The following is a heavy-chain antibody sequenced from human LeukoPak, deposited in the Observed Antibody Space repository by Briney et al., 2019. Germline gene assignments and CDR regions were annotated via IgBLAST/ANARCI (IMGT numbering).Heavy chain of an antibody. D-gene: IGHD5-18*01. Sequence: SETLSLTCTVSGGSISSSSYYWGWIRQPPGKGLEWIGSIYYSGSTYYNPSLKSRVTISVDTSKNQFSLKLSSVTAADTAVYYCARATQLWLRAFDIWGQGTMVTVSS. V-gene: IGHV4-39*07. CDR3: ARATQLWLRAFDI. J-gene: IGHJ3*02. CDR1: GGSISSSSYY. CDR2: IYYSGST.